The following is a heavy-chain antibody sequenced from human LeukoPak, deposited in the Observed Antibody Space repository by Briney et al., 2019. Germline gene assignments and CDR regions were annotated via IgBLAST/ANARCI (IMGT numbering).Heavy chain of an antibody. J-gene: IGHJ3*02. CDR1: GSTFSSYA. CDR2: ISGSGGST. CDR3: AKSHTVTRRGAFDI. V-gene: IGHV3-23*01. Sequence: PGGSLCLSCPASGSTFSSYAMSWGRQPPGEGLEWVSAISGSGGSTYYADSVKGRFTISRDNSKNTLYLQMNSLRAEDTAVYYCAKSHTVTRRGAFDIWGQGTMVTVSS. D-gene: IGHD4-11*01.